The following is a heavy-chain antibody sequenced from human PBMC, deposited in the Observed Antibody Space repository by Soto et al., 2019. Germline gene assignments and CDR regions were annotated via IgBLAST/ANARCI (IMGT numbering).Heavy chain of an antibody. CDR3: ARDAASTYYDSRSYYPHFDP. J-gene: IGHJ5*02. D-gene: IGHD3-22*01. Sequence: QVQLQESGPGLVQPSQTLSLACTVSGGSITTVGNYWSWIRQFPGKGLEWIGHISYSGSTNSNPSLRSRLSMSVDTSKNRISLKLSSVTAADTAVYYCARDAASTYYDSRSYYPHFDPWGQGTLVTVSS. CDR2: ISYSGST. V-gene: IGHV4-31*03. CDR1: GGSITTVGNY.